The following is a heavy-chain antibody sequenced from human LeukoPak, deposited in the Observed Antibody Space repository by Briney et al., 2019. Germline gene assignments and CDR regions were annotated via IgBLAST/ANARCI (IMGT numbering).Heavy chain of an antibody. CDR3: SKDLTSDFGGDLDP. Sequence: PGGSLRLSCAVSGFTFSSYGMHWVRQAPGKGLEWVALISFDGSQKYYADSVKGRFTISRDNSKSTVYLQMNSLRVEDAAVYYCSKDLTSDFGGDLDPWGQGTLVTVSS. V-gene: IGHV3-30*02. CDR1: GFTFSSYG. J-gene: IGHJ5*02. CDR2: ISFDGSQK. D-gene: IGHD3-10*01.